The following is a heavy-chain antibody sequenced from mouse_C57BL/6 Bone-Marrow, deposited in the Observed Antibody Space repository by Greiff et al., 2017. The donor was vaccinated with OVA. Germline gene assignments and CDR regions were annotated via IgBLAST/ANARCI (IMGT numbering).Heavy chain of an antibody. CDR2: IYPGDGDT. CDR3: ARVVASFDY. D-gene: IGHD1-1*01. Sequence: QVQLKESGPELVKPGASVKISCKASGYAFSSSWMNWVKQRPGKGLEWIGRIYPGDGDTNYNGKFKGKATLTADKSSSTAYMQLSSLTSEDSAVYFCARVVASFDYWGQGTTLTVSS. J-gene: IGHJ2*01. CDR1: GYAFSSSW. V-gene: IGHV1-82*01.